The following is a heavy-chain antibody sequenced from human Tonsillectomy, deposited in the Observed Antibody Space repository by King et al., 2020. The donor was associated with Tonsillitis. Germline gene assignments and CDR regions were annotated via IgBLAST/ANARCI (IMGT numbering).Heavy chain of an antibody. J-gene: IGHJ3*02. V-gene: IGHV5-51*01. D-gene: IGHD3-22*01. CDR3: ARPLAFSSGYYNAFDI. CDR1: VYSFISYW. CDR2: IYPGDSDS. Sequence: VQLVESGAEVKKPGESLKIYCKGSVYSFISYWIGWVRQMPGKGLEWMGIIYPGDSDSKYSPSFQGHVTISADKSISTAYQQWSGLKASDTARYYGARPLAFSSGYYNAFDIWGQGTMVTVSS.